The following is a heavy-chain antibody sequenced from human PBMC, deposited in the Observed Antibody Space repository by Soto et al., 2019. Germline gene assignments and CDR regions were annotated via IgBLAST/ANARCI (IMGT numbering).Heavy chain of an antibody. CDR1: GGSISSGDKY. CDR2: ICYNGRT. CDR3: ARGRYCLTGRCFPNWFDS. Sequence: PSETLSLTCSVSGGSISSGDKYLSCIRQPPGKGLEWIGYICYNGRTKYSPSLKSRVIISVDTSKSQFSLNVTSVTAADTAVYFCARGRYCLTGRCFPNWFDSWGQGTLVTVSS. D-gene: IGHD2-15*01. J-gene: IGHJ5*01. V-gene: IGHV4-30-4*01.